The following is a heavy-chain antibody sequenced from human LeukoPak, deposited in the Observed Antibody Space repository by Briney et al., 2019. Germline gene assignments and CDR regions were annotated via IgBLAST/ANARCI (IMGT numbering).Heavy chain of an antibody. CDR2: INHSGST. D-gene: IGHD4-17*01. CDR3: ARATVTTTWNAFDI. CDR1: GGSFSGYY. Sequence: SETLSLTCAVYGGSFSGYYWSWIRQPPGKGLEWIGEINHSGSTNYNPSLKSRVTISVDTSKNQFSLKLSSVTAADTAVYYCARATVTTTWNAFDIWGQGTMVTVSS. J-gene: IGHJ3*02. V-gene: IGHV4-34*01.